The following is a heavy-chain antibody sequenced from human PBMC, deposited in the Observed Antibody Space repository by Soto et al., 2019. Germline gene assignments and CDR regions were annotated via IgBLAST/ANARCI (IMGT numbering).Heavy chain of an antibody. CDR1: GGTFSSYA. Sequence: ASVKVSCKASGGTFSSYAISWVRQAPGQGLEWMGGFDPEDGETIYAQKFQGRVTMTEDTSTDTAYMELSSLRSEDTAVYYCATGFMEDRDYWGQGTLVTVSS. V-gene: IGHV1-24*01. D-gene: IGHD3-3*01. CDR3: ATGFMEDRDY. J-gene: IGHJ4*02. CDR2: FDPEDGET.